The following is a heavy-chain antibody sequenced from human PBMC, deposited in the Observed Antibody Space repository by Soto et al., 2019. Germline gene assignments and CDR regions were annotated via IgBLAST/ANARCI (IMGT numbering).Heavy chain of an antibody. D-gene: IGHD6-13*01. CDR3: ARSLFIASTDTEPFDS. J-gene: IGHJ4*02. CDR1: GFTFSSYA. V-gene: IGHV3-23*01. Sequence: GGSLSLSCAASGFTFSSYAMSWVRQAPGKGLEWVSAISGGGNDRFYADSVRGRFTISRDNSRNTLYLHMNSLRAEDTAVHYCARSLFIASTDTEPFDSWGQGTLVTVSS. CDR2: ISGGGNDR.